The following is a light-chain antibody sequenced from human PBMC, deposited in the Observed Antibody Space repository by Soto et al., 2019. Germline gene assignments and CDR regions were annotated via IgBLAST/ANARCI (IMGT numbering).Light chain of an antibody. J-gene: IGKJ1*01. Sequence: DIQTTQSPSSLSAFVGDRVTITCRASQTITNWLAWYQQRPGKAPKLLIYHASNLETGVPSRFSGSGSGTEFTLTISSLQPDDFATYFCQQYGSDRTFGQGTKVEAK. V-gene: IGKV1-5*01. CDR2: HAS. CDR1: QTITNW. CDR3: QQYGSDRT.